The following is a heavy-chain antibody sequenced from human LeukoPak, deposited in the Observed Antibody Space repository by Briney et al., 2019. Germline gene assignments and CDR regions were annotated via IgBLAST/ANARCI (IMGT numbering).Heavy chain of an antibody. V-gene: IGHV3-48*01. J-gene: IGHJ4*02. CDR2: ISSSSSTI. CDR1: GFTFSTYS. CDR3: ARDSPPDY. Sequence: GGSLRLSCAASGFTFSTYSVNWVRQAPGKGLEWVSYISSSSSTIYYADSVKGRFTISRDNAKNSLFLQMNSLRAEDTAVYYWARDSPPDYWGQGTLVTVSS.